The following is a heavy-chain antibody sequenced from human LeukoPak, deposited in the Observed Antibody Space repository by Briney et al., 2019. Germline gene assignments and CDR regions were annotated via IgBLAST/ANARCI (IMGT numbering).Heavy chain of an antibody. V-gene: IGHV3-23*01. CDR1: GFTFSSYA. D-gene: IGHD3-10*01. Sequence: GGSLRLSCAASGFTFSSYAMSWVRQAPGKGLEWVSAISGSGGSTYYADSVKGRFTISRGNSKNTLYLQMNSLRAEDTAVYYCAKKVRVRGVIAYYYYYYGMDVWGQGTTVTVSS. CDR3: AKKVRVRGVIAYYYYYYGMDV. J-gene: IGHJ6*02. CDR2: ISGSGGST.